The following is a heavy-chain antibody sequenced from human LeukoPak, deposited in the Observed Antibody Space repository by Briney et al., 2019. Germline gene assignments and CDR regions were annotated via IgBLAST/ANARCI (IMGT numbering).Heavy chain of an antibody. CDR2: IYYSGST. V-gene: IGHV4-61*01. D-gene: IGHD5-24*01. J-gene: IGHJ3*02. CDR1: GGSISSSSYY. Sequence: SETLSLTCTVSGGSISSSSYYWSWIRQPPGKGLEWIGYIYYSGSTNYNPSLKSRVTISVDTSKNRFSLKLSSVTAADTAVYYCARLGDGYNVKGFRRAFDIWGQGTMVTVSS. CDR3: ARLGDGYNVKGFRRAFDI.